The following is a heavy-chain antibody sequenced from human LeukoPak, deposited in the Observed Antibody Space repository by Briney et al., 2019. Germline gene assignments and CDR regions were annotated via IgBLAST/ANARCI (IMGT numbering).Heavy chain of an antibody. CDR3: ARDRARYYFDY. D-gene: IGHD3-10*01. CDR1: GYTFTSYG. Sequence: ASVTVSCKGSGYTFTSYGISWVRHAPGQGLELVGLISAYNGNTNYAQKLQGRVTMTTDTSTSTAYMELRSLRSDDTAVYYCARDRARYYFDYWGQGTLVTVSS. J-gene: IGHJ4*02. CDR2: ISAYNGNT. V-gene: IGHV1-18*04.